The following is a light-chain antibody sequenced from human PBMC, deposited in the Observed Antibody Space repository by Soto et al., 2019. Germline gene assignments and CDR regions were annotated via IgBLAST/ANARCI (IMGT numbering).Light chain of an antibody. Sequence: DIVLTQTPLSSPVTLGQPASISCRSIQSLVHSDGNTYFNRLHQRPGQPPRLLIYKISKRFPGVPSRFSGSGSGTDFTLKTSRVEAADLVVYYCMQGTPSYNFGQGTKLEIK. V-gene: IGKV2-24*01. CDR1: QSLVHSDGNTY. J-gene: IGKJ2*01. CDR2: KIS. CDR3: MQGTPSYN.